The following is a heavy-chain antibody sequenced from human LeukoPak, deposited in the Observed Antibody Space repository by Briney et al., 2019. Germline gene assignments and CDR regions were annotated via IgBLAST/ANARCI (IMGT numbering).Heavy chain of an antibody. V-gene: IGHV1-18*01. CDR3: ARDNYDSSGPEYFQH. CDR1: GYTFINYG. D-gene: IGHD3-22*01. Sequence: ASMKVSCKASGYTFINYGFAWVRQAPGQGLEWMGWISAYNGNTNYLQKLQGRVTMTTDTSTSTAYMELRSLRSDDTAVYYCARDNYDSSGPEYFQHWGQGTLVTVSS. J-gene: IGHJ1*01. CDR2: ISAYNGNT.